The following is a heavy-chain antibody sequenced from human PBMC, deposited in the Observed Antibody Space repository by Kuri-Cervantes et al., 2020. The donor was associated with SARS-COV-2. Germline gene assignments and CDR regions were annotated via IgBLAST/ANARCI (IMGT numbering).Heavy chain of an antibody. D-gene: IGHD2-21*01. CDR2: ISHDGKNK. CDR3: AKDRVGVQDF. Sequence: GGSLRLSCAASGFNFSRPDMHWVRQAPGKGLEWVAVISHDGKNKKCIASGKGRFTVSRDNSQNTLYLHMKSLRSEDTATYYCAKDRVGVQDFWGQGTLVTVSS. CDR1: GFNFSRPD. J-gene: IGHJ4*02. V-gene: IGHV3-30*18.